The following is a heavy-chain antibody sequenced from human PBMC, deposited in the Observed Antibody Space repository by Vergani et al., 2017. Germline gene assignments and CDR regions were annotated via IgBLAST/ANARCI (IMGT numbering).Heavy chain of an antibody. V-gene: IGHV3-23*01. CDR1: GFTFNHYA. CDR2: ISGSGGST. Sequence: EVQLLESGGDLVQPGGSLRLSCAASGFTFNHYAMNWVRQAPGKGLEWVSGISGSGGSTYYAGSVKGRFTISRDSSKNTLYLQMNSLSAGDTAVYYCAKANPRNSGYDYLYYYHAMDVWGKGTTVTFS. J-gene: IGHJ6*04. D-gene: IGHD5-12*01. CDR3: AKANPRNSGYDYLYYYHAMDV.